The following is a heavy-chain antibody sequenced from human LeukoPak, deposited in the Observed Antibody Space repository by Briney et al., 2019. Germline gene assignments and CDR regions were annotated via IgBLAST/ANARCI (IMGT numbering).Heavy chain of an antibody. CDR3: ARERSSGGDPYYFDY. Sequence: GGSLRLSCAASGFTFSNYGMHWVRQAPGKGLEWVALIWSDGSTQDYGGSVKGRFTISRDNSKNTLYLQMNSLRAEDTAVYYCARERSSGGDPYYFDYWGQGTLVTVPS. CDR2: IWSDGSTQ. CDR1: GFTFSNYG. J-gene: IGHJ4*02. D-gene: IGHD2-21*02. V-gene: IGHV3-33*01.